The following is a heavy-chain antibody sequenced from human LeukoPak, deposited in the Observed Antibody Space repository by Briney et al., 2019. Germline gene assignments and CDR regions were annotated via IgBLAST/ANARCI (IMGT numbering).Heavy chain of an antibody. CDR1: RGTFSNYA. J-gene: IGHJ4*02. CDR2: IIPISGTA. Sequence: GASVKVSCKAYRGTFSNYAISWVRQAPGQGLEWLGGIIPISGTANYAQKFQGRVTISADESTTTAYMEMSSLRFEDTAVYYCARGPQSGYDFWSGYFVYWGQGTLVTVSS. CDR3: ARGPQSGYDFWSGYFVY. V-gene: IGHV1-69*13. D-gene: IGHD3-3*01.